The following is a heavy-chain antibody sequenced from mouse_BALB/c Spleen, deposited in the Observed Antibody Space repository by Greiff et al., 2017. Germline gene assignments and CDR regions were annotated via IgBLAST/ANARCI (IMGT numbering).Heavy chain of an antibody. CDR3: ARQYGYYPHWYFDV. J-gene: IGHJ1*01. CDR1: GFDFSRYW. V-gene: IGHV4-2*02. Sequence: EVMLVESGGGLVQPGGSLNLSCAASGFDFSRYWMSWARQAPGKGQEWIGEINPGSSTINYTPSLKDKFIISRDNAKNTLYLQMSKVRSEDTALYYCARQYGYYPHWYFDVWGAGTTVTVSS. D-gene: IGHD2-3*01. CDR2: INPGSSTI.